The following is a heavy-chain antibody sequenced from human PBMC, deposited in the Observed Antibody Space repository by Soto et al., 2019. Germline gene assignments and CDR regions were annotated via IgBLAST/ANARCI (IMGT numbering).Heavy chain of an antibody. V-gene: IGHV1-2*04. D-gene: IGHD5-12*01. J-gene: IGHJ6*02. CDR1: GYNFTGYY. CDR2: INPNSGGT. Sequence: ASVKVSCKASGYNFTGYYMHWVRQAPGQGLEWMGRINPNSGGTNYAQKFQGWVTMTRDTSISTAYMELSRLRSDDTAVYYCARTEMATITSNYYYGMDVWGQGTTVTVSS. CDR3: ARTEMATITSNYYYGMDV.